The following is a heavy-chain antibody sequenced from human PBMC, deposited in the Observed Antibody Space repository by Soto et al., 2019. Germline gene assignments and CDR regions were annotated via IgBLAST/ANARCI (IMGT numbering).Heavy chain of an antibody. D-gene: IGHD6-6*01. CDR1: GYTFTGYY. Sequence: GASVKVSCKASGYTFTGYYMHWVRQAPGQGLEWMGWINPNSGGTNYAQKFQGWVTMTRDTSISTAYMELSRLRSDDTAVYYCARSQSEQLASFDYWGQGTLVTVSS. J-gene: IGHJ4*02. CDR2: INPNSGGT. CDR3: ARSQSEQLASFDY. V-gene: IGHV1-2*04.